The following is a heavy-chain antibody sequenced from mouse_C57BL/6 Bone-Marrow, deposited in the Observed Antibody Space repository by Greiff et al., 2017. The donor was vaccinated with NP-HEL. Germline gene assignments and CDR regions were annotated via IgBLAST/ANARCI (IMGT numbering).Heavy chain of an antibody. CDR2: IYPRSGNT. J-gene: IGHJ3*01. D-gene: IGHD4-1*02. V-gene: IGHV1-81*01. Sequence: QVQLQQSGAELARPGASVKLSCKASGYTLTSYGISWVKQRTGQGLEWIGEIYPRSGNTYYNEKFKGKATLTADKSSSTAYMELRSLTSEDSAVYFCARYNWGTFAYWGQGTLVTVSA. CDR3: ARYNWGTFAY. CDR1: GYTLTSYG.